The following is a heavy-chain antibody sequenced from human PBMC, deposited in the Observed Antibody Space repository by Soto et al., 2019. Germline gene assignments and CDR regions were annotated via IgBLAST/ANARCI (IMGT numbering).Heavy chain of an antibody. Sequence: GGSLRLSCAASGFTFSSYWMHWVRQAPGKGLVWVSRINSDGSSTSYADSVKGRFTISRYNAKNTLYLQMNSLRAEDTAVYFWARDRGGIAAAGALDIGGEGKMVTVSS. CDR1: GFTFSSYW. CDR2: INSDGSST. CDR3: ARDRGGIAAAGALDI. V-gene: IGHV3-74*01. D-gene: IGHD6-13*01. J-gene: IGHJ3*02.